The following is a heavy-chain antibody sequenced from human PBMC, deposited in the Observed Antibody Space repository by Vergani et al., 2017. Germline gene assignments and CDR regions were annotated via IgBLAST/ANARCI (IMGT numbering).Heavy chain of an antibody. D-gene: IGHD5-12*01. CDR1: GGTLSSYA. J-gene: IGHJ5*02. CDR2: IIPIFGTA. V-gene: IGHV1-69*01. Sequence: QVQLVQSGAEVKKPGSSVKVSCKASGGTLSSYAISWVRQAPGQGLEWMGGIIPIFGTANYARKFQGRVTITADESTSTADMELSSLRSEDTALYYCARARGGGYSGYLPGEGGWFDPWGQGTLVTVSS. CDR3: ARARGGGYSGYLPGEGGWFDP.